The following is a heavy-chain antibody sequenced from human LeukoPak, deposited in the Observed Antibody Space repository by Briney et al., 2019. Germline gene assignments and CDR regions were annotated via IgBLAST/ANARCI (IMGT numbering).Heavy chain of an antibody. CDR1: GGSISSYY. CDR2: IYYSGST. CDR3: ARAEMNWYNWNGFGYYYYYMDV. V-gene: IGHV4-59*01. J-gene: IGHJ6*03. D-gene: IGHD1-1*01. Sequence: PSETLSLTCTVSGGSISSYYWSWIRQPPGKGLEWIGYIYYSGSTNYNPSLKSRVTISVDTSRNQFSLKLSSVTAADTAVYYCARAEMNWYNWNGFGYYYYYMDVWGQGTLVTVSS.